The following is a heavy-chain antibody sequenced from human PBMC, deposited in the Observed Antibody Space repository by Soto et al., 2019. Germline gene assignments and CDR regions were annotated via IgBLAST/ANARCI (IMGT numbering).Heavy chain of an antibody. J-gene: IGHJ4*02. D-gene: IGHD1-26*01. Sequence: GGSLRLSCSASGFTFSSYAMHWVRQAPGKGLEYVSAISSNGGSTYYADSVKGRFTISRDNSKNTLYLQMSSLRAEDTAVYYCVKATGIVGAKFDYWGQGTLVTVSS. CDR1: GFTFSSYA. V-gene: IGHV3-64D*06. CDR3: VKATGIVGAKFDY. CDR2: ISSNGGST.